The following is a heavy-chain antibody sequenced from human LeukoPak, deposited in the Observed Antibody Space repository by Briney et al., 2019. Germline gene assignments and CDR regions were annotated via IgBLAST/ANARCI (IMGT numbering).Heavy chain of an antibody. V-gene: IGHV5-51*01. D-gene: IGHD2-15*01. CDR3: ATVVAAEGGWFDP. J-gene: IGHJ5*02. Sequence: GESLKISXKGSGYSFTSYWIGWVRQMPGKGLEWMGTIYPGDSDTIYSPSFQGQVTISADKSISTAYLQWSSLKASDTAMYYCATVVAAEGGWFDPWGQGTLVTVSS. CDR1: GYSFTSYW. CDR2: IYPGDSDT.